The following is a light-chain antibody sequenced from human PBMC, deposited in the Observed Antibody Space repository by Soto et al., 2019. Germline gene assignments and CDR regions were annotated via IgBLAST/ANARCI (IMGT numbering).Light chain of an antibody. J-gene: IGLJ3*02. CDR3: SSYSRNTLV. CDR2: DVI. CDR1: SSDVGAYNY. Sequence: QSALTQPDSVSGSPGQSITLSCTVTSSDVGAYNYVSWYQHHPGKAPKLMIYDVINRPSGVSNRFSGSKSANTASLTISGLQAEDEADYSCSSYSRNTLVFGGGTKLTLL. V-gene: IGLV2-14*03.